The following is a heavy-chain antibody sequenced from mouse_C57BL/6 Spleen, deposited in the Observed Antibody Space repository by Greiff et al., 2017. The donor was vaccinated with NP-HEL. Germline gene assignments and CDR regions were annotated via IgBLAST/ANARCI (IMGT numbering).Heavy chain of an antibody. Sequence: QVQLKESGPELVKPGASVKLSCKASGYTFTSYDINWVKQRPGQGLAWIGWIYPRDGSTKYNEKFKGKATLTVDTSSSTAYMELHSLTSEDSAVYFCARHYYDRYFDVWGTGTTVTVSS. CDR3: ARHYYDRYFDV. CDR2: IYPRDGST. J-gene: IGHJ1*03. CDR1: GYTFTSYD. V-gene: IGHV1-85*01. D-gene: IGHD1-2*01.